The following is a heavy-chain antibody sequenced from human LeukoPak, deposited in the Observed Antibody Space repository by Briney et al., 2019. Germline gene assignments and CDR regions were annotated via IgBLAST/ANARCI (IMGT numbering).Heavy chain of an antibody. CDR3: ARAGDYYSTGDC. CDR2: SRNKANRYTT. J-gene: IGHJ4*02. CDR1: GFTISDHY. V-gene: IGHV3-72*01. D-gene: IGHD3-22*01. Sequence: QSGGSLRLSCAASGFTISDHYMDWVRQAPGKGLEWVGRSRNKANRYTTEYAASVKGRFTISRDDSNNSLYLQMSSLKTDDTAVYYCARAGDYYSTGDCWGQGTLVTVSS.